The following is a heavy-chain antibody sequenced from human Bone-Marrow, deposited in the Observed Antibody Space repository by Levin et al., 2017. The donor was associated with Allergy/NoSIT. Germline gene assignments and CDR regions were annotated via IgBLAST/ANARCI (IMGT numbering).Heavy chain of an antibody. D-gene: IGHD6-19*01. Sequence: TGGSLRLSCAASGFVVDTYNMNWIRQAPGRGLEWISNISDIHGPIYYADSVRGRFIISRDLAKNSLYLQMNNLRTEDTAVYYCARGGTGWNLHGMDVWGHGTTVTVSS. V-gene: IGHV3-48*04. CDR1: GFVVDTYN. CDR2: ISDIHGPI. J-gene: IGHJ6*02. CDR3: ARGGTGWNLHGMDV.